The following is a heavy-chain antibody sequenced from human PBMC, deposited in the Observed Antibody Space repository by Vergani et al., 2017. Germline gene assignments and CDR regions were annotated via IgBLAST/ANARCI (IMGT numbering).Heavy chain of an antibody. CDR1: GFTFSNAW. CDR2: IKSKTDGGTT. J-gene: IGHJ4*02. D-gene: IGHD6-13*01. Sequence: EVQLVESGGGLVKPGGSLRLSCAASGFTFSNAWMSWVRQAPGKGLEWVGRIKSKTDGGTTDYAAPVKGRFTISRDDSKNTLYQQMNSLKTEDTAVYYCTTDRFQQLVWPMTNDYWGQGTLVTVSS. CDR3: TTDRFQQLVWPMTNDY. V-gene: IGHV3-15*01.